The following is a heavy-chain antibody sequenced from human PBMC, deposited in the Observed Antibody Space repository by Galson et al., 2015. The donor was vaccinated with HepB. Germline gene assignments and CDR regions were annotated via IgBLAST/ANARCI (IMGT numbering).Heavy chain of an antibody. CDR1: GFIFNDYS. CDR3: ARDGTSGGEHYYYFYYMDV. CDR2: ISSRGTFK. V-gene: IGHV3-21*01. Sequence: SLRLSCAASGFIFNDYSMNWVRQAPGKGREWVSSISSRGTFKYYADSVKGRFTISRDNAKNSLYLQMNSLRAEDTAVYYCARDGTSGGEHYYYFYYMDVWGKGTTVTVSS. J-gene: IGHJ6*03. D-gene: IGHD2-21*01.